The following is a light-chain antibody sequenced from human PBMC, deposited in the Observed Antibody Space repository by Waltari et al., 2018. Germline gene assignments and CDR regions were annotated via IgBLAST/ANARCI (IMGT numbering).Light chain of an antibody. CDR2: DVS. CDR3: SSYTTSTTVI. Sequence: WYQQHPGTAPKLLIFDVSKRPSGVSNRFSGSKSADTASLTISGLQSEDEADYYCSSYTTSTTVIFGGGTKLTVL. J-gene: IGLJ2*01. V-gene: IGLV2-14*03.